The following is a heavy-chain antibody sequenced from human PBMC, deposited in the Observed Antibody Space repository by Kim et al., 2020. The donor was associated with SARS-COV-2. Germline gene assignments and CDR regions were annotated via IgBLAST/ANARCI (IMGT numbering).Heavy chain of an antibody. V-gene: IGHV6-1*01. Sequence: SQTLSLTCAISGDSVAGNRVAWNWIRQSPSRGLEWLGRIYYRSRRSTDYVRSLKSRININPDPSSNQFSLHLNSVTPDDTAVYYCARGFAENWPGAFDSW. CDR3: ARGFAENWPGAFDS. J-gene: IGHJ4*01. D-gene: IGHD1-1*01. CDR1: GDSVAGNRVA. CDR2: IYYRSRRST.